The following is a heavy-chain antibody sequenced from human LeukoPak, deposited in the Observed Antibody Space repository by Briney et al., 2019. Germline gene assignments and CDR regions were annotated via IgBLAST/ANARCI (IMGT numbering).Heavy chain of an antibody. Sequence: SETLSLTCTVAGDSISSYYWTWIRQPPGKGLEWIGHISYSGSTNYNPSLKSRVTISVDTSKSQFSLKLSSVTAADTAVYYCARALAPYGDYAFDYWGQGTLVTVSS. CDR3: ARALAPYGDYAFDY. D-gene: IGHD4-17*01. CDR2: ISYSGST. V-gene: IGHV4-59*01. CDR1: GDSISSYY. J-gene: IGHJ4*02.